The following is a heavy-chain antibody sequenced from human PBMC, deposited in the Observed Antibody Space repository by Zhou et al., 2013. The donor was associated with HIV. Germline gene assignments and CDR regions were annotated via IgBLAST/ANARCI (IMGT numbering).Heavy chain of an antibody. V-gene: IGHV1-46*02. Sequence: QLAQSGPEVKKPGSSVKISCAGGFNNRAVTWVRQVPGQGLEWMGVINPSGGGTSYAQKFQGRVTMTRDTSRTTVYMELSSLRSEDTAVYYCAREGTMYSSSKHNWYFDLWGRGTLVTVSS. CDR2: INPSGGGT. CDR1: GFNNRA. J-gene: IGHJ2*01. D-gene: IGHD6-13*01. CDR3: AREGTMYSSSKHNWYFDL.